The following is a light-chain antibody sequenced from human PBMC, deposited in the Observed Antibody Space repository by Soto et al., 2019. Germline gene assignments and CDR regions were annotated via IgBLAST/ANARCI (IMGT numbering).Light chain of an antibody. CDR3: QQYNNWPIT. Sequence: LSVSPGERATLSCRASQSVNINLAWYQQKPGQAPYLLIYTASTRATGVPARFSGSGSGTEFTLTISTLQSEDFTVYYCQQYNNWPITFGQGTRLEIK. CDR2: TAS. CDR1: QSVNIN. V-gene: IGKV3-15*01. J-gene: IGKJ5*01.